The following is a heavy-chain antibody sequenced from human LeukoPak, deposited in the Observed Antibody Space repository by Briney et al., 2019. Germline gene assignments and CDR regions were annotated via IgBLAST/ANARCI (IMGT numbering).Heavy chain of an antibody. CDR1: GFTFSSYA. J-gene: IGHJ3*02. Sequence: PGGSLRLSCAASGFTFSSYAMHWVRQAPGKGLEWVAVTSYDGSNKYYADSVKGRFTISRDNSKNTLYLQMNSLRAEDTAVYYCARVGSGWYGTDAFDIWGQGTMVTVSS. CDR2: TSYDGSNK. V-gene: IGHV3-30-3*01. D-gene: IGHD6-19*01. CDR3: ARVGSGWYGTDAFDI.